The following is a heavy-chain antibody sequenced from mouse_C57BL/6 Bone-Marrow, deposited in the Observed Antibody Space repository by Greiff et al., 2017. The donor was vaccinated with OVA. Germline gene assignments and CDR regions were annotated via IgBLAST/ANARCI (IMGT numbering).Heavy chain of an antibody. D-gene: IGHD2-1*01. Sequence: VQLGEAGPGIVQRAQSLSITCTVSGFSLTSYGVHWVRQSPGKGLEWLGVIWSGGSTDYNAAFISRLSISKDNSKSQVFFKMNSLQADDTAIYYCASPLYGNYFAYWGQGTLVTVSA. CDR3: ASPLYGNYFAY. J-gene: IGHJ3*01. CDR1: GFSLTSYG. CDR2: IWSGGST. V-gene: IGHV2-2*01.